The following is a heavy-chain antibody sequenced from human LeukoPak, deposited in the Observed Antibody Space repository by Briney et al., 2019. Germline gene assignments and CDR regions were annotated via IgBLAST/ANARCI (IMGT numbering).Heavy chain of an antibody. V-gene: IGHV3-23*01. CDR1: GFTFSGYA. D-gene: IGHD3-10*01. J-gene: IGHJ4*02. CDR3: AKVRDDYYGSGSYPFDY. CDR2: ISGSGGST. Sequence: TGGSLRLSCAASGFTFSGYAMSWVRQAPGKGLEWVSAISGSGGSTYYADSVKGRFTISRDNSKNTLYLQMNSLRAEDTAVYYCAKVRDDYYGSGSYPFDYWGQGTLVTVSS.